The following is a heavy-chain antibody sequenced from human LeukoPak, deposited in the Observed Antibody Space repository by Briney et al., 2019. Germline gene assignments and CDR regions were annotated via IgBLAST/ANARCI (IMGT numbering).Heavy chain of an antibody. CDR1: GFNSMGYN. CDR3: VRDFAFGFCNTTTCRYPFDS. J-gene: IGHJ4*02. Sequence: PGGSLRLSCAASGFNSMGYNMNWVRQAPGKGLEWVSSMSTSSTYIYYADSIKGRFTISRDDARSLLYLQMDSLRAEDTAVYYCVRDFAFGFCNTTTCRYPFDSWGQGTLVTVSS. CDR2: MSTSSTYI. D-gene: IGHD3-16*01. V-gene: IGHV3-21*06.